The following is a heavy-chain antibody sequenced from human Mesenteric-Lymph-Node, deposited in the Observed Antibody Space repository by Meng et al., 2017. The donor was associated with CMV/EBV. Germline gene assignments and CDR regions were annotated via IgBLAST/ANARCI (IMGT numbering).Heavy chain of an antibody. CDR2: ISSSSSYI. CDR1: GFTFSDYY. V-gene: IGHV3-11*06. CDR3: ARGDDFWSGYYTTWFYYYYGMDV. D-gene: IGHD3-3*01. J-gene: IGHJ6*02. Sequence: GGSLRLSCAASGFTFSDYYMSWIRQAPGKGLEWVSSISSSSSYIYYAESVKGRFTISRDNAKNSLYLQMNSLRAEDTAVYYCARGDDFWSGYYTTWFYYYYGMDVWGQGTTVTVSS.